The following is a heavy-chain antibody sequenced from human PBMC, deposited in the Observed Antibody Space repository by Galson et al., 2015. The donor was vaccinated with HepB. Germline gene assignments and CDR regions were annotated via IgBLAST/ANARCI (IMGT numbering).Heavy chain of an antibody. J-gene: IGHJ4*02. CDR3: ARHDTAMVTNPFDY. CDR1: GGSISSSSYY. Sequence: ETLSLTCTVSGGSISSSSYYWGWIRQPPGKGLEWIGSIYYSGSTYYNPSLRSRVTISVDTSKNQFSLKLSSVAAADTAVYYCARHDTAMVTNPFDYWGQGTLVTVSS. V-gene: IGHV4-39*01. CDR2: IYYSGST. D-gene: IGHD5-18*01.